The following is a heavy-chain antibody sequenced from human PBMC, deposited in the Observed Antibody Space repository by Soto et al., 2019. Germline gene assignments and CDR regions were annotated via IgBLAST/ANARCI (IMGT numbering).Heavy chain of an antibody. V-gene: IGHV3-33*01. CDR1: GFTFSSYG. D-gene: IGHD3-22*01. Sequence: GGSLRLSCAASGFTFSSYGMHWVRQAPGKGLEWVAVIWYDGSNKYYADSVKGRFTISRDNSKNTLYLQMNSLRAEDTAVYYCARELITMIVVVTIHGMDVWGQGTTVTVSS. CDR3: ARELITMIVVVTIHGMDV. CDR2: IWYDGSNK. J-gene: IGHJ6*02.